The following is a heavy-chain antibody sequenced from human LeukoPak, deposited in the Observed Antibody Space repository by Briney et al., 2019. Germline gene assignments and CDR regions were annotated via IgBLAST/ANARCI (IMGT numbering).Heavy chain of an antibody. V-gene: IGHV3-7*01. Sequence: GGSLRLSCAASGFTFSSYWMSWVRQAPGKGLEWVANIKQDGSGKYYVDSVKGRFTISRDNAKNSLYLQMNSLRAEDTAVYYCARVKYYDFWSGYYRTVSYFDYWGQGTLVTVSS. J-gene: IGHJ4*02. CDR2: IKQDGSGK. D-gene: IGHD3-3*01. CDR3: ARVKYYDFWSGYYRTVSYFDY. CDR1: GFTFSSYW.